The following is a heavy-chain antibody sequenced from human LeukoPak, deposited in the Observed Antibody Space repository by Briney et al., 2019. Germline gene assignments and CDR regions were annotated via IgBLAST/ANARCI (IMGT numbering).Heavy chain of an antibody. CDR1: GFTFNTYS. Sequence: PGGSLRLSCVASGFTFNTYSMNWVRQAPGKGLEWVSSISGSSINMYNADSVKGRFTISRDNAKNSLYLQMNSLRAEDTAVYYCAREFLQEEFDYWGQGTLVTVSS. D-gene: IGHD3-3*01. CDR3: AREFLQEEFDY. V-gene: IGHV3-21*01. CDR2: ISGSSINM. J-gene: IGHJ4*02.